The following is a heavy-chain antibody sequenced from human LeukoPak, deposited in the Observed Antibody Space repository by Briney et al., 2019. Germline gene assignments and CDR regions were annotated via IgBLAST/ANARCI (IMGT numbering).Heavy chain of an antibody. CDR2: ISYDGSNK. CDR1: GFTFSSYA. J-gene: IGHJ4*02. Sequence: GGSLRLSCAASGFTFSSYAMHWVRQAAGKGLEWVAVISYDGSNKYYADSVKGRFTISRDNSKNTLYLQMNSLRAEDTAVYYCKTGITGTNGLDYWGQGTLVTVSS. V-gene: IGHV3-30-3*01. CDR3: KTGITGTNGLDY. D-gene: IGHD1-20*01.